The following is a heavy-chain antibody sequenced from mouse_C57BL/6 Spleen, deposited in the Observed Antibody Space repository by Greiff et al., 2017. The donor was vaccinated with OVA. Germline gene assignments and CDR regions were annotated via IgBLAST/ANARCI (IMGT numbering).Heavy chain of an antibody. CDR1: GFTLSSYA. CDR3: TREWDDYDGREGFAY. V-gene: IGHV5-9-1*02. J-gene: IGHJ3*01. Sequence: EVNLVESGEGLVKPGGSLKLSCAASGFTLSSYAMSWVRQTPEKRLEWVAYISSGGDYIYYADTVKGRFTISRDNARNTLYLQMSSLKSEDTAMYYCTREWDDYDGREGFAYWGQGTLVTVSA. D-gene: IGHD2-4*01. CDR2: ISSGGDYI.